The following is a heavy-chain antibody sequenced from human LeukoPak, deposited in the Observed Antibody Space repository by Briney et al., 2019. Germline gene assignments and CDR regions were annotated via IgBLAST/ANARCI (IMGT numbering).Heavy chain of an antibody. V-gene: IGHV4-34*01. Sequence: SETLSHTCAVYGGSFSGYYWSWIRQPPGKGLEWIGEINHSGSTNYNPSLKSRVTISVDTSKNQFSLELSSVTAADTAVYYCARDYDGRYYYMDVWGKGTTVTVSS. J-gene: IGHJ6*03. CDR1: GGSFSGYY. CDR2: INHSGST. CDR3: ARDYDGRYYYMDV. D-gene: IGHD3-3*01.